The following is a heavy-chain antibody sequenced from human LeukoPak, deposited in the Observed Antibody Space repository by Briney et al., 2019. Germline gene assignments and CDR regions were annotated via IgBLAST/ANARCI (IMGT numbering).Heavy chain of an antibody. Sequence: GRSLRLSCAASGFTFSSYGMHWVRQAPGKGLEWVAVIWYDGSNKYYADSVKGRFTISRDNSKSTLYLQMNSLRAEDTAVYYCARGVPVPAAILMRGFDYWGQGTLVTVSS. CDR1: GFTFSSYG. CDR2: IWYDGSNK. CDR3: ARGVPVPAAILMRGFDY. V-gene: IGHV3-33*01. D-gene: IGHD2-2*02. J-gene: IGHJ4*02.